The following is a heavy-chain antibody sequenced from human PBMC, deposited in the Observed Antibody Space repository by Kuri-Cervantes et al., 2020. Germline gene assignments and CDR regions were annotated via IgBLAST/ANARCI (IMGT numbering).Heavy chain of an antibody. CDR2: ITNSGGTM. D-gene: IGHD3-10*01. CDR1: GFTFSSYW. CDR3: AKITGIGY. J-gene: IGHJ4*02. Sequence: GGSLRLSCAASGFTFSSYWMSWVRQAPGKGLEWVLYITNSGGTMYYADSVEGRFTISRDNSKKTLDLLMNGLRAEDTAIYYCAKITGIGYWGQGALVTVSS. V-gene: IGHV3-23*01.